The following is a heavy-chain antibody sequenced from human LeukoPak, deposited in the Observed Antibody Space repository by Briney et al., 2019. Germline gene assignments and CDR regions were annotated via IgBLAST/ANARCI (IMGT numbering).Heavy chain of an antibody. J-gene: IGHJ4*02. CDR3: ARDSRPSLYSSSWFDY. CDR2: IYHSGST. CDR1: GGSISSSNW. Sequence: SGTLSLTCAVSGGSISSSNWWSWVRQPPGKGLEWIGEIYHSGSTNYNPSLKSRVTISVDKSKNQFSLKLSSVTAADTAVNYCARDSRPSLYSSSWFDYWGQGTLVTVSS. V-gene: IGHV4-4*02. D-gene: IGHD6-13*01.